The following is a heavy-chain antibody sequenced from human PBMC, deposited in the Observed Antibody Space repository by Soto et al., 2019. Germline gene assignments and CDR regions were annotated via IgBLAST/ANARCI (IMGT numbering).Heavy chain of an antibody. J-gene: IGHJ5*02. D-gene: IGHD6-13*01. CDR2: INHSGST. V-gene: IGHV4-34*01. Sequence: TSETLSLTCAVYGGSFSGYYWSWIRQPPGKGLEWIGEINHSGSTNYNPSLKSRVTISVDTSKNQFSLKLSSVTAADTAVYYCARVRESRFGAAAGTSWFDPWGQGTLVTVSS. CDR1: GGSFSGYY. CDR3: ARVRESRFGAAAGTSWFDP.